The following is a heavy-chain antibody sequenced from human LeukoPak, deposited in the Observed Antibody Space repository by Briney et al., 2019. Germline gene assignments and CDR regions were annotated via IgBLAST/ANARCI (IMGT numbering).Heavy chain of an antibody. Sequence: GASVKVSCKASGYTFTSYGISWVRQAPGQGLEWMGWISAYNGNTNYAQKLQGRVTMTTDTSTSTAYMELRSLRSDDTAVYYCARDLSIAAAGFPRYWGQGTLVTVSS. CDR2: ISAYNGNT. CDR1: GYTFTSYG. CDR3: ARDLSIAAAGFPRY. V-gene: IGHV1-18*01. D-gene: IGHD6-13*01. J-gene: IGHJ4*02.